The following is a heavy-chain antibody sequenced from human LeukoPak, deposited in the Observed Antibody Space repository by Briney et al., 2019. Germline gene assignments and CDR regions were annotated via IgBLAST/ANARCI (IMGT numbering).Heavy chain of an antibody. CDR1: GGSFNSYV. CDR2: IIPVLNVA. V-gene: IGHV1-69*04. Sequence: SVKVSCKASGGSFNSYVITWVRQAPGQGLEWMGRIIPVLNVANFAQKFQGRVTITADKSTNTAHMELSSLRSEDTAVYYCTREGVYSPDGSGYHRDAFDIWGQGTVVTVSS. D-gene: IGHD3-22*01. CDR3: TREGVYSPDGSGYHRDAFDI. J-gene: IGHJ3*02.